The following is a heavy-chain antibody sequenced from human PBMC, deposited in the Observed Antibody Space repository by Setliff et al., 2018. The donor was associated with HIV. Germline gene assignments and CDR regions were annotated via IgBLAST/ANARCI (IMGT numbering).Heavy chain of an antibody. D-gene: IGHD3-16*02. J-gene: IGHJ4*02. V-gene: IGHV4-61*01. CDR2: IYYAGST. CDR3: ARGSDYIWGNYRFPFDY. CDR1: GGSVSSGSYY. Sequence: SETLSLTCTVSGGSVSSGSYYWSWIRRPPGKGLEWIGYIYYAGSTMYNPSLESRVTISVDTSKKQFSLKLSSVTAADTALYYCARGSDYIWGNYRFPFDYWGQGTLVTVSS.